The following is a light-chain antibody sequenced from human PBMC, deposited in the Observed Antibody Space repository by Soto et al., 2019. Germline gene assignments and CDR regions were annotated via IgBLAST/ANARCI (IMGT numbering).Light chain of an antibody. CDR1: NSDVGGYNY. CDR2: DVS. J-gene: IGLJ1*01. Sequence: TYPSPVSRSPWQSIYISCTVNNSDVGGYNYVSWYQHHPGKPPKLIIYDVSNRPSGVSNPFSGSKSGNTASLTISGLQPEDEADYYCSSYTTSNTRQIAFGTGTKVTVL. V-gene: IGLV2-14*03. CDR3: SSYTTSNTRQIA.